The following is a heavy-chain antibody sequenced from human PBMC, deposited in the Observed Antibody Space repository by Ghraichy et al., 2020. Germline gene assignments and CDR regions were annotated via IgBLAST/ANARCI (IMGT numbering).Heavy chain of an antibody. Sequence: SGPTLVKPTQTLTLTCTFSGFSLNTRGEGVGWIRQPPGKALDWLALIYWDDEKRYSPTLKSRLTVTKATSKNQVVLTMTNMDPVDTATYYCAPFLITYYDFFDPGSFDYWSQGTLVTVSS. CDR3: APFLITYYDFFDPGSFDY. D-gene: IGHD3-3*01. CDR1: GFSLNTRGEG. CDR2: IYWDDEK. V-gene: IGHV2-5*02. J-gene: IGHJ4*02.